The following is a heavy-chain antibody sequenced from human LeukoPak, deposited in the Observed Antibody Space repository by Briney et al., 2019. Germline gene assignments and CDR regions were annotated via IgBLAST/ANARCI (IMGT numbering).Heavy chain of an antibody. V-gene: IGHV1-69*13. CDR3: ARGWLAETTVVTPYNY. Sequence: SVKVSCKASGGIFSSYAISWVRQAPGQGLEWMGGITPIFGTANYAQKFQGRVTITADESTSTVYMELSSLRSEDTAIYYCARGWLAETTVVTPYNYWGQGTLVTVSS. D-gene: IGHD4-23*01. J-gene: IGHJ4*02. CDR2: ITPIFGTA. CDR1: GGIFSSYA.